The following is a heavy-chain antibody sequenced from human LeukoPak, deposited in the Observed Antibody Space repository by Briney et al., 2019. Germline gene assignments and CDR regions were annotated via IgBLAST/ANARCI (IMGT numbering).Heavy chain of an antibody. J-gene: IGHJ5*02. Sequence: GASLRLSCEVSGINANDYYISWVRQAPGKGLEWVSLIFRGNKHYRDSVGGRFTISRDDVTSSVSTVHLQMNSLRAEDTAVYYCARGQVVPAAGFDPWGQGTLVTVSS. CDR2: IFRGNK. V-gene: IGHV3-53*01. CDR1: GINANDYY. D-gene: IGHD2-2*01. CDR3: ARGQVVPAAGFDP.